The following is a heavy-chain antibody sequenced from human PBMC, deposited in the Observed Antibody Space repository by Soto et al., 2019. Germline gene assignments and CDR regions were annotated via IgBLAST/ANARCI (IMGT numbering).Heavy chain of an antibody. CDR3: ARDKDWAFDY. CDR1: GFTFSSYS. CDR2: IFVTSTTI. V-gene: IGHV3-48*04. Sequence: EVQLVESAGGLVQPGGSLRLSCVASGFTFSSYSMVWVRQAPGKGLEWISYIFVTSTTIYYADSVKGRFTVSRDNTQNSLFLLMNSLRAEDTAIYYCARDKDWAFDYWGQGTLVTVPS. J-gene: IGHJ4*02. D-gene: IGHD3-9*01.